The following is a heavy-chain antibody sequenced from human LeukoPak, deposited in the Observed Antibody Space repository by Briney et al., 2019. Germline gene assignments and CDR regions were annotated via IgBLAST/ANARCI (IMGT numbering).Heavy chain of an antibody. V-gene: IGHV3-53*01. J-gene: IGHJ3*02. Sequence: GGSLRLSCEASGFTFGTYGMTWVRQAPGKGLEWVSVIYSGGDTYYADSVKGRFTISRDNSKNTLYLQMNSLRAEDTAVYYCARVPYDSSLLAFDIWGQGTMVTVSS. CDR2: IYSGGDT. CDR3: ARVPYDSSLLAFDI. CDR1: GFTFGTYG. D-gene: IGHD3-22*01.